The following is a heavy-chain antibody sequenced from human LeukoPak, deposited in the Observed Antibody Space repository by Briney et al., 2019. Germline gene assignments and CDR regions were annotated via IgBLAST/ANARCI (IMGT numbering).Heavy chain of an antibody. CDR2: FYYTGGT. J-gene: IGHJ5*02. CDR3: ARDVAPDIVVVPAALNWFDP. D-gene: IGHD2-2*01. V-gene: IGHV4-39*07. CDR1: GGSVSDSSYY. Sequence: SETLSLTCTVSGGSVSDSSYYWGWIRQPPGKGLEWIGSFYYTGGTYYSPSFRSRVIISADTSKNQFSLTLSSVTAADTAVYYCARDVAPDIVVVPAALNWFDPWGQGTLVTVSS.